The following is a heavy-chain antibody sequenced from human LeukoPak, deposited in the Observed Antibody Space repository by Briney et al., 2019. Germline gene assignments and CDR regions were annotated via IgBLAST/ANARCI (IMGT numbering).Heavy chain of an antibody. CDR3: ARSISERYSFDY. D-gene: IGHD1-26*01. V-gene: IGHV3-74*01. CDR1: KFTFSSYW. CDR2: INSDGRST. Sequence: QPGGSLRLSCAASKFTFSSYWMRWVRQAPGKGLVWVSRINSDGRSTSYADSVKGRFSISRDNAKNTLYLQMNSLRAEDTAVYYCARSISERYSFDYWGQGTLVTVSS. J-gene: IGHJ4*02.